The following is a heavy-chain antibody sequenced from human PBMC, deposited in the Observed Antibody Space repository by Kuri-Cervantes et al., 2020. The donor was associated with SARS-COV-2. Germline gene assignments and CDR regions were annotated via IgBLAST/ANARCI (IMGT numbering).Heavy chain of an antibody. D-gene: IGHD2-2*01. CDR1: GFRFSSYA. V-gene: IGHV3-30*04. CDR3: ARGALICGSSSCHGDFDL. Sequence: GESLKISCAASGFRFSSYAMHWVRQAPGKGLEWVAVISYDGTNKYYGDSVRGRFTISRDNPKNTLHLQMNSLRTEDTAVHYCARGALICGSSSCHGDFDLWGRGTLVTVSS. CDR2: ISYDGTNK. J-gene: IGHJ2*01.